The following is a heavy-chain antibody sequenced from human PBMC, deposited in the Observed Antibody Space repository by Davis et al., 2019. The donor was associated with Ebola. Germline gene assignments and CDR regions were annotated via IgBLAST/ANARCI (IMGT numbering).Heavy chain of an antibody. Sequence: ASVKVSCKASGYTFTSYYMHWVRQAPGQGLEWMGIINLSGGSTSYAQKFQGRVTMTRDTSTSTVYMELSSLRSEDTAVYYCARDLSIAAAGTLPNWFDPWGQGTLVTVSS. J-gene: IGHJ5*02. CDR3: ARDLSIAAAGTLPNWFDP. CDR2: INLSGGST. V-gene: IGHV1-46*01. D-gene: IGHD6-13*01. CDR1: GYTFTSYY.